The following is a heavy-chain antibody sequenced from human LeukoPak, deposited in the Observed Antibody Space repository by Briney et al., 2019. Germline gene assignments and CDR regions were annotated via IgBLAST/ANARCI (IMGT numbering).Heavy chain of an antibody. J-gene: IGHJ6*02. Sequence: EASVNVSCKPSGYTFSDYYIHWVRQAPGLGLDWMGWINPNTGDTKYAQHFQGRVTMTRDTSITTAYMELSRLTSDDTAVYYCARLEVVITTLSGMDVWGQGTTGTVSS. CDR2: INPNTGDT. CDR3: ARLEVVITTLSGMDV. CDR1: GYTFSDYY. V-gene: IGHV1-2*02. D-gene: IGHD3-22*01.